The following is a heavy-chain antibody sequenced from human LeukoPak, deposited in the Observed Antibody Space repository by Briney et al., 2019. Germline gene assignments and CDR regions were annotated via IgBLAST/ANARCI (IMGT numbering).Heavy chain of an antibody. V-gene: IGHV4-38-2*02. CDR1: GYSISSGYY. Sequence: SETLSLTCAVSGYSISSGYYWGWIRQPPGKGLEWIGSIYHSGSTNYNPSLKSRVTISVDTSKNQFSLKLSSVTAADTAVYYCARETTYDSSGYWGQGTLVTVSS. CDR3: ARETTYDSSGY. D-gene: IGHD3-22*01. CDR2: IYHSGST. J-gene: IGHJ4*02.